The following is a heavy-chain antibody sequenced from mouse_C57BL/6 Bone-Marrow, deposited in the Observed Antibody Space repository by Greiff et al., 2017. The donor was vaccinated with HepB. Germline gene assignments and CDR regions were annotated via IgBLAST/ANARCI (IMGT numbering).Heavy chain of an antibody. J-gene: IGHJ4*01. Sequence: VMLVESGAELARPGASVKLSCTASGYTFTSYGISWVKQRTGQGLEWIGEIYPRSGNTYYNEKFKGKATLTADKSSSTAYLELRSLTSEDSAVYVCAREGNGYCPYYYAMDYWGQGTSVTVSS. CDR2: IYPRSGNT. CDR3: AREGNGYCPYYYAMDY. D-gene: IGHD2-3*01. V-gene: IGHV1-81*01. CDR1: GYTFTSYG.